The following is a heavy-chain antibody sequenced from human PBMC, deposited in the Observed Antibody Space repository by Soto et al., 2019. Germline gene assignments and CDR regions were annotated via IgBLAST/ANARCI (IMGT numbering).Heavy chain of an antibody. D-gene: IGHD2-15*01. CDR2: IWYDGSNK. Sequence: GGSLRLSCAASGFTFISYGMHWVRQAPGKGLEWVAVIWYDGSNKYYADSVKGRFTISRDNSKNTLYLQMNSLRAEDTAVYYCARDPRSYCSGGSCYFPHFQHWGQGTLVTVSS. CDR3: ARDPRSYCSGGSCYFPHFQH. J-gene: IGHJ1*01. V-gene: IGHV3-33*01. CDR1: GFTFISYG.